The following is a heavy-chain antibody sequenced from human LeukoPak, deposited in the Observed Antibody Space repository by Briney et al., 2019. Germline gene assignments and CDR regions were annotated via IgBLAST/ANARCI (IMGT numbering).Heavy chain of an antibody. D-gene: IGHD2-15*01. CDR2: IFHSGSV. Sequence: SETLSLTCIVSGYSIISDYFWGWVRQPPGKGPEWIGSIFHSGSVYYNPTLKSRVTISIDPSKNRFSLKLTSVTAADTAIYYCARVVASTSIDSWGQGTLVTVSS. V-gene: IGHV4-38-2*02. CDR3: ARVVASTSIDS. J-gene: IGHJ4*02. CDR1: GYSIISDYF.